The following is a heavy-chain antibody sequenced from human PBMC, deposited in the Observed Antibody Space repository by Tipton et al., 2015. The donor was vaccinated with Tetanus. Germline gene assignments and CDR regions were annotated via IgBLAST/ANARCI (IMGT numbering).Heavy chain of an antibody. J-gene: IGHJ1*01. CDR1: GFNFSDYY. D-gene: IGHD5-12*01. CDR2: ISSSSSHT. Sequence: SLRLSCAASGFNFSDYYMSWIRQAPGKGLEWVSHISSSSSHTNYADSVKGRFTMSRDNAKSSLYLQMNSLIVEDTAVYYCARGVDGDHWGQGSLVTVSS. CDR3: ARGVDGDH. V-gene: IGHV3-11*06.